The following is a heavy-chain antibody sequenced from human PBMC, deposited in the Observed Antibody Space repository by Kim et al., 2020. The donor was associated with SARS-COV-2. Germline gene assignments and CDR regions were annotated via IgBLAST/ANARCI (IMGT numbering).Heavy chain of an antibody. CDR3: ARGDILEWLISYFYYYYMDV. CDR1: GFTFSSYW. J-gene: IGHJ6*03. V-gene: IGHV3-74*01. Sequence: GGSLRLSCAASGFTFSSYWMHWVRQAPGKGLVWVSRINSDGSSTSYADSVKGRFTISRDNAKNTLYLQMNSLRAEDTDVYYCARGDILEWLISYFYYYYMDVWCKGTTLTVSS. CDR2: INSDGSST. D-gene: IGHD3-3*01.